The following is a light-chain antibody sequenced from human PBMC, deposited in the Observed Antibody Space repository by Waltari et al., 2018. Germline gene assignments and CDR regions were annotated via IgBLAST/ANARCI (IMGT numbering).Light chain of an antibody. V-gene: IGLV2-14*01. J-gene: IGLJ1*01. CDR2: DVG. CDR1: STDVGAYNF. Sequence: QSALTQPASVSGSPGPSLTISCTGSSTDVGAYNFLSWYQQHPAKVPQLILYDVGNRPSGISHRFSASKSGNTASLTISGLQEEDEGEYYCSSYTTSTTLLFGTGTRLTVL. CDR3: SSYTTSTTLL.